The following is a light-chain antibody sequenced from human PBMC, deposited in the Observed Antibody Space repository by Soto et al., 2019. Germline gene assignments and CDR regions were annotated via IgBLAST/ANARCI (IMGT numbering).Light chain of an antibody. V-gene: IGKV1-39*01. CDR3: QQYDIWPPLT. CDR2: AAS. Sequence: DIQMTQSPSSLSASVGDRVTITCRSSQTFNRYLNWYQQKPGKAPKLLIFAASSLQSGVPSRFSGSGSGTDFTLTISSLQPEDSAVYYCQQYDIWPPLTFGGGTKVEIK. J-gene: IGKJ4*01. CDR1: QTFNRY.